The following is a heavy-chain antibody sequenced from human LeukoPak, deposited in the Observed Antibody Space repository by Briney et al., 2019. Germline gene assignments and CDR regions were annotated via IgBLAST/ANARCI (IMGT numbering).Heavy chain of an antibody. D-gene: IGHD3-22*01. V-gene: IGHV3-21*01. CDR2: ITTSSSYI. Sequence: GGSLRLSCAASGFTFSRSSMNWVRQAPGKGLEWVSSITTSSSYIYYADSVKGRFTISRDNAKNSLYLQMDSLRGEDTAVYYCATGGVHYYDSSADYWGQGTLVTVSS. CDR1: GFTFSRSS. J-gene: IGHJ4*02. CDR3: ATGGVHYYDSSADY.